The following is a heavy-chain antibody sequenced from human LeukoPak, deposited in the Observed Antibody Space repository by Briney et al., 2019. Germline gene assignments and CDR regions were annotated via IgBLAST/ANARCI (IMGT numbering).Heavy chain of an antibody. V-gene: IGHV1-2*02. D-gene: IGHD3-22*01. CDR2: INPNNGGT. J-gene: IGHJ4*02. CDR1: GYTFTGYF. Sequence: AASVKVSCKASGYTFTGYFIHWVRQAPGQGIEWMGWINPNNGGTKYAQKFQDRVTMTRDTSISTAYMELSRLRSDDTAVYYCARDERYDSSGYPFDYWGQGTLVTVSS. CDR3: ARDERYDSSGYPFDY.